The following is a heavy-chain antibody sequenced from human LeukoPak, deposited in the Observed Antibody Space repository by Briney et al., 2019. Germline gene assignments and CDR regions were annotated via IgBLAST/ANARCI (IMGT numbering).Heavy chain of an antibody. CDR3: ARDRSQRAYSYGPDGE. Sequence: GRSPRLSCAASGFTFSSYAMHWVRQAPGKGLEWVAVISYDGSNKFYADSVKGRFTISRDNSKNTLFLQMNSLRAEDTAVYYCARDRSQRAYSYGPDGEWGQGTLVTVSS. CDR1: GFTFSSYA. J-gene: IGHJ4*02. CDR2: ISYDGSNK. D-gene: IGHD5-18*01. V-gene: IGHV3-30*01.